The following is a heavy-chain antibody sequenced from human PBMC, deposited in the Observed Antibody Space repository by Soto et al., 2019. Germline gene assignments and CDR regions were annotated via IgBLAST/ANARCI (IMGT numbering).Heavy chain of an antibody. CDR1: GYTFITYG. J-gene: IGHJ4*02. CDR3: ARGPTDYYDNSANYFLDY. CDR2: ISTYNGNT. V-gene: IGHV1-18*01. Sequence: QVQLVQSGAEVKKPGASVKVSCKASGYTFITYGVSWVRQAPGQGLDWLGRISTYNGNTRYAERLQGRVTMTTDTTTNTAYMELRSLRSDDTAAYYCARGPTDYYDNSANYFLDYWGQGTLVTVSS. D-gene: IGHD3-22*01.